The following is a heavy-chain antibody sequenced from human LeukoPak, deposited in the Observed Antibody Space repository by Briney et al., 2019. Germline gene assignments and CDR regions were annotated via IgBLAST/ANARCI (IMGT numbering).Heavy chain of an antibody. Sequence: GGSLRLSCAASGFTFSSYAMHWVRQAAGKGLEWVAVISYDGSNKYYADSVKGRFTISRDNSKNTLYLQMNSLRAEDTAVYYCAGGGGGRAAAVGYWGQGTLVTVSS. CDR2: ISYDGSNK. CDR1: GFTFSSYA. V-gene: IGHV3-30*04. D-gene: IGHD6-13*01. J-gene: IGHJ4*02. CDR3: AGGGGGRAAAVGY.